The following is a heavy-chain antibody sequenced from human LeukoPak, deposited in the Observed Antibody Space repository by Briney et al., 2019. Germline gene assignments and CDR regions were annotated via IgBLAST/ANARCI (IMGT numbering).Heavy chain of an antibody. CDR1: GYTFTSYY. J-gene: IGHJ5*02. Sequence: RASVKVPCKASGYTFTSYYMHWVRQAPGQGLEWMGIINPSGGSTSYAQKFQGRVTMTRDMSTSTVYMELSSLRSEDTAVYYCARVYGDYSSGFDPWGQGTLVTVSS. CDR2: INPSGGST. D-gene: IGHD4-17*01. CDR3: ARVYGDYSSGFDP. V-gene: IGHV1-46*01.